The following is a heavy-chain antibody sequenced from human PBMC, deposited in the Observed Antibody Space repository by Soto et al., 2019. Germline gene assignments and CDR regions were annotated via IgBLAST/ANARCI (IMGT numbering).Heavy chain of an antibody. Sequence: PGGSLRLSCAASGFTFSSYGMHWVRQAPGKGLEWVAVISYDGSNKYYADSVKGRFTISRDNSKNTLYLQMNSLRAEDTAVYYCAKVVRGVQGITMVRGLDYWGQGTLVTVSS. CDR3: AKVVRGVQGITMVRGLDY. J-gene: IGHJ4*02. CDR2: ISYDGSNK. V-gene: IGHV3-30*18. CDR1: GFTFSSYG. D-gene: IGHD3-10*01.